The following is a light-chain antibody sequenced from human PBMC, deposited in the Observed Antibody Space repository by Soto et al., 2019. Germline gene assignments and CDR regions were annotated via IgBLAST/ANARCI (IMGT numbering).Light chain of an antibody. CDR3: SSYTSSSTS. CDR2: EVS. Sequence: QSALTQPASVSWSPGQSITISCTGTSSDVGGYNYVSWHQQHPGKAPKLMIYEVSNRPSGVSNRFSGSKSGNTASLTISGLQAEDEADYYCSSYTSSSTSFGGGTKLTVL. V-gene: IGLV2-14*01. J-gene: IGLJ2*01. CDR1: SSDVGGYNY.